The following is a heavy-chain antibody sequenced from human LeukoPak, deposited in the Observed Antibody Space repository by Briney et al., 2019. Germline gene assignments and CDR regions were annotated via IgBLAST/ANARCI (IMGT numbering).Heavy chain of an antibody. Sequence: PSETLSLTCTVSGGSISSGDYYWSWIRQPPGKGLEWIGSVYYSGSTYYSPSLKSRVTVSVDTSKNQFSLKLSSVTAADTAVYYCARENNHLTWFDPWGQGTLVTVSS. J-gene: IGHJ5*02. CDR1: GGSISSGDYY. CDR2: VYYSGST. D-gene: IGHD1-14*01. V-gene: IGHV4-39*01. CDR3: ARENNHLTWFDP.